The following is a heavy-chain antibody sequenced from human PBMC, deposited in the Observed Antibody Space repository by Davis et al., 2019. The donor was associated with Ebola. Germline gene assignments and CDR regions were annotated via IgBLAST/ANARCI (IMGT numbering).Heavy chain of an antibody. V-gene: IGHV4-59*12. CDR2: IHHSGSA. D-gene: IGHD2-21*01. Sequence: PSETLSLTCTVSGVSTTTYFWSWIRQPPGKGLEWVGYIHHSGSANSNPSLKSRVTFSIDTSKSQVSLKLTSVTAADTAVYYCARDTRPCGGDCYDDTFDMWGQGTMVIVSS. J-gene: IGHJ3*02. CDR3: ARDTRPCGGDCYDDTFDM. CDR1: GVSTTTYF.